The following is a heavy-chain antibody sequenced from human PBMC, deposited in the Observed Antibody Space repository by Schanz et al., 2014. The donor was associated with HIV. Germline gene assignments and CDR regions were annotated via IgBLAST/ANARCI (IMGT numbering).Heavy chain of an antibody. J-gene: IGHJ4*02. CDR1: GFTFTDNY. Sequence: VQLLESGGGVVQPGGSLRLSCAASGFTFTDNYMSWIRQAPGKGLEWLSYISVNGATREYADSVKGRFTISRDNARTSLYLQMNSLRAEDTAVYYCARVFGRTYGWPDYWGQGTLVTVSS. CDR3: ARVFGRTYGWPDY. V-gene: IGHV3-11*01. D-gene: IGHD3-10*01. CDR2: ISVNGATR.